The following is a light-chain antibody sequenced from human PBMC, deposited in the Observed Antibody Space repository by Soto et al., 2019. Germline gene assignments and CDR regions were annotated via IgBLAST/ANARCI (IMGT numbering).Light chain of an antibody. CDR3: QQSYSPPLT. CDR2: AAS. Sequence: DIKMTQSPSSLSASVGDRVTITCRASQRISNSLNWYQQKPGKAPNLLIYAASRLQSGVPSRFSGSGSGTDVTRTISSLQPDDFATCYWQQSYSPPLTLGQWTKLEIK. CDR1: QRISNS. J-gene: IGKJ2*01. V-gene: IGKV1-39*01.